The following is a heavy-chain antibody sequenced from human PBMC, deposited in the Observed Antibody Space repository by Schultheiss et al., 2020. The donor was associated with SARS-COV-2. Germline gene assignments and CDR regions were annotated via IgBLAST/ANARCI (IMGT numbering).Heavy chain of an antibody. CDR3: VTREYSYGAFDY. D-gene: IGHD5-18*01. CDR1: GFTFSSYA. J-gene: IGHJ4*02. Sequence: GGSLRLSCAASGFTFSSYAMHWVRQAPGKGLEWVAVISYDGNNKYYAESVKGRFTISRDNSKNRLYLQMNSLRAEDTAVYYCVTREYSYGAFDYWGQGTLVTVSS. CDR2: ISYDGNNK. V-gene: IGHV3-30*01.